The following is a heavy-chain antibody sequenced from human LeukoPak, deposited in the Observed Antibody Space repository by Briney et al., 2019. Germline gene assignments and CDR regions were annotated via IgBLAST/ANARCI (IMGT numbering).Heavy chain of an antibody. D-gene: IGHD6-19*01. CDR3: ARRQWGAVGFDY. CDR1: GDSVSSTHW. Sequence: GTLSLTCTVSGDSVSSTHWWSWVRQPPGKGPEWIGEIYRSGSTNDNPSLKSRVTVSVDQSKNQFSLKLTSVTAADTAVYYCARRQWGAVGFDYWGQGTLVTVSS. CDR2: IYRSGST. J-gene: IGHJ4*02. V-gene: IGHV4-4*02.